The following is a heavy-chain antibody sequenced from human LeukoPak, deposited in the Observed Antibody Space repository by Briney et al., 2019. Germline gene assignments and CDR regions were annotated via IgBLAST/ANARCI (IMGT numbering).Heavy chain of an antibody. D-gene: IGHD5-18*01. CDR2: IVVGSGNT. CDR3: AAVDMVTSAFDI. J-gene: IGHJ3*02. Sequence: ASVKVSCKASGFTFTSSAMQWVRQARGQRLEWIGWIVVGSGNTNYAQKFQERVTITRDMSTSTAYMELSSLRSEDTAVYYCAAVDMVTSAFDIWGQGTMVTVSS. V-gene: IGHV1-58*02. CDR1: GFTFTSSA.